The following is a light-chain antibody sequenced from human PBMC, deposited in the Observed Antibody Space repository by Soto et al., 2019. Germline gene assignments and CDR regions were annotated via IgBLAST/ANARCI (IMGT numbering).Light chain of an antibody. CDR3: SSYTTSSPHVL. J-gene: IGLJ2*01. CDR1: SSDVGGYNY. V-gene: IGLV2-14*03. Sequence: SALTQPASVSGSPGQSITISCTGTSSDVGGYNYVSWYQQHPGKGPKLMIYDVSDRPSGVSNRFSGSKSGNTASLTISGLRAEDEADYYCSSYTTSSPHVLFGGGTKVTVL. CDR2: DVS.